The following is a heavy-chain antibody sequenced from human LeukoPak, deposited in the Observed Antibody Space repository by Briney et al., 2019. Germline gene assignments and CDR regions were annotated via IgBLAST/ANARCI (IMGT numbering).Heavy chain of an antibody. J-gene: IGHJ5*02. CDR2: IYHSGST. Sequence: SETLSLTCAASGYSISSGYYWGWIRQPPGKGLEWIGSIYHSGSTYYNPSLKSRVTISGDTSKNQFSLKLSSVTAADTAVYYCARHRVAGTSNWFDPWGQGTLVTVSS. D-gene: IGHD6-19*01. CDR1: GYSISSGYY. CDR3: ARHRVAGTSNWFDP. V-gene: IGHV4-38-2*01.